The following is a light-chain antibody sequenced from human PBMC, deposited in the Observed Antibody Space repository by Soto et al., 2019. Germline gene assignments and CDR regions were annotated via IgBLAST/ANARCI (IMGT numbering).Light chain of an antibody. J-gene: IGKJ1*01. CDR2: DVF. CDR3: QQYNNWPPVT. V-gene: IGKV1-5*01. Sequence: DIQMTQSPSTLSASVGDRVTITCRASQSFSGWLAWYQQKPGRAPKLLIYDVFSLKSGVPARFSGSGSGTEFTLTISSLQSEDFAVYYCQQYNNWPPVTFGQGTKVDI. CDR1: QSFSGW.